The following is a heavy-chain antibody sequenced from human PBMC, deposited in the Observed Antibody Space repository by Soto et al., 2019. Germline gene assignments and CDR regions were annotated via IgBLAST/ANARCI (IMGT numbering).Heavy chain of an antibody. Sequence: QVQLVESGGGVVQPGRSLRLSCAASGFTFSSYAMHWVRQAPGKGLEWVAVISYDGSNKYYADSVKGRLTISRDNSKNTLYLQMNSLRAEDTAVYYCARVGQWQTAFDYWGQGTLVTVSS. D-gene: IGHD6-19*01. CDR2: ISYDGSNK. CDR3: ARVGQWQTAFDY. CDR1: GFTFSSYA. J-gene: IGHJ4*02. V-gene: IGHV3-30-3*01.